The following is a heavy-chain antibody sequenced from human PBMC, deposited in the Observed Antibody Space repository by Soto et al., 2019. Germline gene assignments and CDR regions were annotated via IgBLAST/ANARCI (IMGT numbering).Heavy chain of an antibody. CDR2: IYYSGST. V-gene: IGHV4-30-4*01. CDR3: ASVPLDYDFWSGDYANI. CDR1: GGSISSGDYY. J-gene: IGHJ4*02. D-gene: IGHD3-3*01. Sequence: SETLSLTCTVSGGSISSGDYYWSWIRQPPGKGLEWIGYIYYSGSTYYNPSLKSRVTVSVDTSKNQVSLKLSSVTAADTAVYYCASVPLDYDFWSGDYANIWGQGT.